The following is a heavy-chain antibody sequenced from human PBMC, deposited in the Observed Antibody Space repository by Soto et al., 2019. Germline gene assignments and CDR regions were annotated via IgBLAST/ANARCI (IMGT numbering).Heavy chain of an antibody. V-gene: IGHV3-23*01. J-gene: IGHJ4*02. CDR3: AKGKGIGATPDGANC. Sequence: EVQVLESGGGLVQPGGSLRLSCAASGFTFSKYAMNWVRRAQGKGLEWVSGIRSDGDTTYNADSVKGRFTVSRDTSKNTVFLQMNSLRAEDTAIYYCAKGKGIGATPDGANCWGQGTLVTVSS. CDR1: GFTFSKYA. D-gene: IGHD1-26*01. CDR2: IRSDGDTT.